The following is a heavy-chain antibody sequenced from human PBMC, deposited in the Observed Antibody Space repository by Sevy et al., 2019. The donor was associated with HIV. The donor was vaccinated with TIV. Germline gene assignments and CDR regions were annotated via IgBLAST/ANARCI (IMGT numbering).Heavy chain of an antibody. V-gene: IGHV1-24*01. CDR2: FDPEDGET. CDR3: VTGLGPTLGAYGMDV. J-gene: IGHJ6*02. D-gene: IGHD3-10*01. Sequence: ASVKVSCKVSGYTLTELSMHWVRQAPGKGLEWMGGFDPEDGETIYAQKFQGRVTMTGDTSTDTAYMELSSLRSEDTAVYYCVTGLGPTLGAYGMDVWGQGTTVTVSS. CDR1: GYTLTELS.